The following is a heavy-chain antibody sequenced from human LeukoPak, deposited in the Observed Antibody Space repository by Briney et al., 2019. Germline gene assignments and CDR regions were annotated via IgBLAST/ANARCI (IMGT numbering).Heavy chain of an antibody. CDR1: GFNFNDHA. CDR3: ARPELGWDSSSEDAFDV. CDR2: VSWDSGSI. Sequence: SLRLSCSTSGFNFNDHAMHWVRQAPGKGMEWVSGVSWDSGSIAYVDSVKGRFTISRDNAKNSLYLQMNSLRAEDTAVYYCARPELGWDSSSEDAFDVWGQGTMVAVSS. D-gene: IGHD6-6*01. V-gene: IGHV3-9*01. J-gene: IGHJ3*01.